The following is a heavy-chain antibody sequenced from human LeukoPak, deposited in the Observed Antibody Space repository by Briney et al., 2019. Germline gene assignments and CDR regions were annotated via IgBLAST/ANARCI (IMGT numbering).Heavy chain of an antibody. J-gene: IGHJ4*02. CDR3: TTDPWGWLHWSYYFDY. Sequence: PGGSLRPSCAASGFTFSNAWMSWVRQAARNGLEWVGRIKSKTDGGTTDYAAPVKGRFTISRDDSKNTLYLQMNSLKTEDTAVYYCTTDPWGWLHWSYYFDYWGQGTLVTVSS. D-gene: IGHD5-12*01. CDR1: GFTFSNAW. CDR2: IKSKTDGGTT. V-gene: IGHV3-15*01.